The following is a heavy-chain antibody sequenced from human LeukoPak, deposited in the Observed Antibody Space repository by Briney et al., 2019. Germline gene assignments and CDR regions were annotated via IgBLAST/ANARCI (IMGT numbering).Heavy chain of an antibody. J-gene: IGHJ5*02. CDR1: GGSISSGDYY. CDR2: IYYSGST. D-gene: IGHD1-26*01. V-gene: IGHV4-30-4*01. Sequence: SETLSLTCTVSGGSISSGDYYWSWIRQPPGKGLEWIGYIYYSGSTYYNPSLKSRVTISVDTSKNQFSLKLSSVTAADTAVYYCARAGLGGSQEFDPWGQGTLVTVSS. CDR3: ARAGLGGSQEFDP.